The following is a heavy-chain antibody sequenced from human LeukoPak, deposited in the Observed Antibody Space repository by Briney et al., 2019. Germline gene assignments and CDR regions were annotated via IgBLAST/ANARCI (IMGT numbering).Heavy chain of an antibody. CDR3: AKYGSIAAAGGFMDV. D-gene: IGHD6-13*01. CDR2: ITGSGGTT. V-gene: IGHV3-23*01. Sequence: GGSLRLSCAASGFTFSSYGMSWVRQAPGKGLEWVSAITGSGGTTYYADSVKGRFTISRDNSKNTLYLQMNSLRAEDTAVYYCAKYGSIAAAGGFMDVWGKGTTVTVSS. CDR1: GFTFSSYG. J-gene: IGHJ6*03.